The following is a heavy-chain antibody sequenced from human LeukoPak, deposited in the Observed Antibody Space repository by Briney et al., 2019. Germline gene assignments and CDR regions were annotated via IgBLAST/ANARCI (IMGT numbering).Heavy chain of an antibody. CDR3: AREAAEAGIYDY. CDR2: ISSRGFTI. CDR1: GFTFSDYY. V-gene: IGHV3-11*01. Sequence: GRSLRLSCAASGFTFSDYYMTWIRQAPGKGLEWVSYISSRGFTIYYADSVKGRFTISRDNAKNSLYLQMNSLRVEDTAVYYCAREAAEAGIYDYWGQGTLVTVSS. J-gene: IGHJ4*02. D-gene: IGHD6-19*01.